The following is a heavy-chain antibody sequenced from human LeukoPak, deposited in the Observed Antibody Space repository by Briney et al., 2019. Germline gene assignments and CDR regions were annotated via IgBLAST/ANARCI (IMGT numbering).Heavy chain of an antibody. J-gene: IGHJ4*01. V-gene: IGHV4-31*03. CDR1: GGSISGAGHY. CDR2: IHYSGGT. CDR3: ARAVTGDFDY. Sequence: SETLSLTCTVSGGSISGAGHYWGWIRQHPGKGLECIGYIHYSGGTNYNPSLKSRVTMSVDTSKNQFSLRLTSVTAADTAVYYCARAVTGDFDYWGHGALVTVSS. D-gene: IGHD6-19*01.